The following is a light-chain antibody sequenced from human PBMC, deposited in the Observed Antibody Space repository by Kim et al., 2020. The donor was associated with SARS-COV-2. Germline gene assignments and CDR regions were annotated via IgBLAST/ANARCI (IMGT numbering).Light chain of an antibody. CDR1: QSVSSN. J-gene: IGKJ2*01. CDR3: QQYNNWPTLYT. V-gene: IGKV3-15*01. CDR2: GAS. Sequence: EIVMTQSPATLSVSPGERATLSCRASQSVSSNLAWYQQKPGQAPRLLIYGASTRATGIPARFSGSGSGTEFTLTISSLQSEDFAVYYCQQYNNWPTLYTFGQGNKLE.